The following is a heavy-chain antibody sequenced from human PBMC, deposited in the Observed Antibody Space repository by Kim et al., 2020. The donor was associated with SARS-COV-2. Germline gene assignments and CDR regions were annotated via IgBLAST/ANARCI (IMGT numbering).Heavy chain of an antibody. D-gene: IGHD2-21*02. Sequence: ATSVKGRFTISRDSSKNTLYLQMNSLRAEDTAVYYCAKDAYCGGDCYFDYWGQGTLVTVSS. CDR3: AKDAYCGGDCYFDY. J-gene: IGHJ4*02. V-gene: IGHV3-23*01.